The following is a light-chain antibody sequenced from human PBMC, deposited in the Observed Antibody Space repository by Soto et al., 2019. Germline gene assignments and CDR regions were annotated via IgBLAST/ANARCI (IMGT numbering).Light chain of an antibody. Sequence: EIVLTQSPATLSLSPGERATLSCRASQSVSSYLAWYQQKPGQAPRLLIYDASNRATGIPARFSGSGSGTDFTLTISSLEPEDFAVYYCLQGYNSFWTFGQGTKVEIK. CDR1: QSVSSY. J-gene: IGKJ1*01. CDR3: LQGYNSFWT. V-gene: IGKV3-11*01. CDR2: DAS.